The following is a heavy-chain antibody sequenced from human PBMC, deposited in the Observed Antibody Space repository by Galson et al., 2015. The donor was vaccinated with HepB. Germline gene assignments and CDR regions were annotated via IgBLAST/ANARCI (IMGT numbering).Heavy chain of an antibody. D-gene: IGHD6-19*01. CDR3: ARGTQWLARNWFDP. J-gene: IGHJ5*02. Sequence: LSLTCTVSGGSISSSSYYWGWIRQPPGKGLEWIGSIYYSGSTYYNPSLKSRVTISVDTSKNQFSLKLSSVTAADTAVYYCARGTQWLARNWFDPWGQGTLVTVSS. CDR2: IYYSGST. CDR1: GGSISSSSYY. V-gene: IGHV4-39*01.